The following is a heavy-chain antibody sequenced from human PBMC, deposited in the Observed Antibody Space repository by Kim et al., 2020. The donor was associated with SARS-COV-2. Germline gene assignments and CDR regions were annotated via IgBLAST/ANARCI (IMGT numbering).Heavy chain of an antibody. J-gene: IGHJ4*02. V-gene: IGHV4-39*01. CDR1: GGSISSSSYY. Sequence: SETLSLTCTVSGGSISSSSYYWGWIRQPPGKGLEWIGSIYYSGSTYYNPSLKSRVTISVDTSKNQFSLKLSSVTAADTAVYYCDGYSSGWYVDYWGQGTLVTVSS. CDR3: DGYSSGWYVDY. D-gene: IGHD6-19*01. CDR2: IYYSGST.